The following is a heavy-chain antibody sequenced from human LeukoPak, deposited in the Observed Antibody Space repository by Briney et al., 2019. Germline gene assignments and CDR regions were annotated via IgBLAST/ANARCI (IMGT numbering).Heavy chain of an antibody. D-gene: IGHD5-12*01. CDR2: IYYSGST. CDR1: GGSISSYY. J-gene: IGHJ4*02. CDR3: ARDNSGYVDY. V-gene: IGHV4-59*01. Sequence: SETLSLTCTVSGGSISSYYWSWIRQPPGKGLEWIGYIYYSGSTNYNPSLKSRVTISVDTSKNQFSLKLSSVTAADTAVYYCARDNSGYVDYWGQGTLVTVSS.